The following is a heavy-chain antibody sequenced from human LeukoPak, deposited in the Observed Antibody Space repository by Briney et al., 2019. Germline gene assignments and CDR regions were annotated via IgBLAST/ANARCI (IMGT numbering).Heavy chain of an antibody. CDR3: AREWLGELSPYFDY. CDR1: GGSISRGGYY. CDR2: IYYSGST. J-gene: IGHJ4*02. Sequence: SQTLSLTCTVSGGSISRGGYYWSWVRQHPGTSLEWIGYIYYSGSTYYIPSLKSRVTISVDTSNNQSSLKLSSVTAADTAVYYCAREWLGELSPYFDYWGQGTLATVSS. D-gene: IGHD3-10*01. V-gene: IGHV4-31*03.